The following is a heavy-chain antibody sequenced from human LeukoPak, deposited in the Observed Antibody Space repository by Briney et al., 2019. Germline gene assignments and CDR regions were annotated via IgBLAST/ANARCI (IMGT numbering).Heavy chain of an antibody. V-gene: IGHV4-39*07. CDR3: ARDRYRGWYFDY. CDR1: GGSISSGGYY. Sequence: SQTLSLTCTVSGGSISSGGYYWSWIRQPPGKGLEWIGSIYHSGSTYYNPSLKSRVTISVVTSKNQFSLKLSSVTAADTAVYYCARDRYRGWYFDYWGQGTLVTVSS. CDR2: IYHSGST. D-gene: IGHD5-12*01. J-gene: IGHJ4*02.